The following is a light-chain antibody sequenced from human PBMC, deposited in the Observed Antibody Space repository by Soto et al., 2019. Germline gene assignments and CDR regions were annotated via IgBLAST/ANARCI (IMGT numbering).Light chain of an antibody. CDR1: KSINTY. CDR3: QHYNSYPIT. V-gene: IGKV1-16*01. CDR2: AAS. Sequence: DIQMTQSPSSLSASVGDRVTITCRATKSINTYVNWYQQKPGKAPKLLIYAASSLQSGVPSRFSGSGSGTEFTLTISSLQPDDFATYYCQHYNSYPITFGQGTRLEIK. J-gene: IGKJ5*01.